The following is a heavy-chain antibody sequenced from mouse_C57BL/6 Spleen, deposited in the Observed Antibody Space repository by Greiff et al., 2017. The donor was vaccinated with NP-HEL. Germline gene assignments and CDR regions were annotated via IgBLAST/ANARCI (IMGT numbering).Heavy chain of an antibody. CDR2: IDPSDSET. CDR1: GYTFTSYW. Sequence: VQLQQPGAELVRPGSSVKLSCKASGYTFTSYWMHWVKQRPIQGLEWIGNIDPSDSETHYNQKFKDKATLTVDKSSSTAYMQLSSLTSEDSAVYYCARWELGGYFDVWGTGTTVTVSS. D-gene: IGHD4-1*01. CDR3: ARWELGGYFDV. V-gene: IGHV1-52*01. J-gene: IGHJ1*03.